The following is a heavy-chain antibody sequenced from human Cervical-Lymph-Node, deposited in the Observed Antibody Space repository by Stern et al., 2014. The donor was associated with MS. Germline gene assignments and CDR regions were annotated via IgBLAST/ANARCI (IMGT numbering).Heavy chain of an antibody. CDR3: AKHRSNWFVAFDL. V-gene: IGHV3-30*18. J-gene: IGHJ3*01. D-gene: IGHD1-20*01. Sequence: QMQLVQSGGGVVQRGGSLRLSCAASGFTFNNYGMNWVRQAPGKWLEWLALVSYDGHEEYYAASVKGRFVISRDNAQSTLYLQLDSLKPEDTAIYYCAKHRSNWFVAFDLWGQGTLVTVSS. CDR2: VSYDGHEE. CDR1: GFTFNNYG.